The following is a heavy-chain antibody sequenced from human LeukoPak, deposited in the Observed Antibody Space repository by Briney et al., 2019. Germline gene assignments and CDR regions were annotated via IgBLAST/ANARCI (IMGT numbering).Heavy chain of an antibody. CDR1: GLTFSSYA. CDR2: ISYDGSNG. D-gene: IGHD1-26*01. Sequence: GGSLRPSCAASGLTFSSYAMHWVRQAPGRGLEWVTVISYDGSNGYYTGSVKGRFTISRDNSQNTLYVQMSSLRPEDTAVYYCVREVTSGSFDYWGQGTLVTVSS. J-gene: IGHJ4*02. V-gene: IGHV3-30*04. CDR3: VREVTSGSFDY.